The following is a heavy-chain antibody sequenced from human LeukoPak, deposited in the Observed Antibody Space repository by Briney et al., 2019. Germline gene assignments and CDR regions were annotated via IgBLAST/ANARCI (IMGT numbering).Heavy chain of an antibody. V-gene: IGHV4-34*01. D-gene: IGHD2-2*01. Sequence: SETLSLTCAVYGGSFSGYYWSWIRQPPGKGLEWIGEINHSGSTNYNPSLKSQVTISVDTSKNQFSLKLSSVTAADTAVYYCARYSRPAATLDYWGQGTLVTVSS. CDR3: ARYSRPAATLDY. CDR1: GGSFSGYY. CDR2: INHSGST. J-gene: IGHJ4*02.